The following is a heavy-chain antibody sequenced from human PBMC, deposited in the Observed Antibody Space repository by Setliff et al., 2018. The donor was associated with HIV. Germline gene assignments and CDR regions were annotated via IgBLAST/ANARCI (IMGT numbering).Heavy chain of an antibody. D-gene: IGHD2-15*01. CDR2: IHYKGNI. J-gene: IGHJ5*02. CDR1: GDSIISGDYY. Sequence: SLTCTVSGDSIISGDYYWSWIRQSPGKGLEWIGHIHYKGNIDYNASLKSRLAISSDTSKNQFSLNLSSVIAADTAIYFCARFTVVVFGAGEPSWFDPWGQGIPVTVSS. CDR3: ARFTVVVFGAGEPSWFDP. V-gene: IGHV4-30-4*08.